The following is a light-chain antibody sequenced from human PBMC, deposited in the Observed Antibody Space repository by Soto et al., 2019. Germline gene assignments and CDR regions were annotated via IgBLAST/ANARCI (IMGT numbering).Light chain of an antibody. Sequence: DIQMTQSPSTLSASVGDRVTITCRASQSISSWLAWYQQKPGKAPKLLIYKASSLESGVPSRFSGSGSGTEFTLTISSLQPDDFATYYCQQYNSLRFTFGPGTKVDIK. J-gene: IGKJ3*01. V-gene: IGKV1-5*03. CDR3: QQYNSLRFT. CDR2: KAS. CDR1: QSISSW.